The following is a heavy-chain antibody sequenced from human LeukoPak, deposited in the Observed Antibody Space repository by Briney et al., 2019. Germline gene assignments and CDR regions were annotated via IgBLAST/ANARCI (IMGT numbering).Heavy chain of an antibody. CDR2: VIPIFGTA. D-gene: IGHD1-26*01. J-gene: IGHJ6*03. CDR1: GYTFTSYG. Sequence: GASVKVSCKASGYTFTSYGISWVRQAPGQGLEWMGGVIPIFGTANYAQKFQGRVTITADESTSTAYMELSSLRSEDTAVYYCARSLWELLGGYYYYYYMDVWGKGTTVTVSS. V-gene: IGHV1-69*13. CDR3: ARSLWELLGGYYYYYYMDV.